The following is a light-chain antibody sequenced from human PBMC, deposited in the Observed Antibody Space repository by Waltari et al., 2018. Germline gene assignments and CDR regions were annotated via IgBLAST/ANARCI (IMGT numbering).Light chain of an antibody. J-gene: IGKJ2*01. V-gene: IGKV1-5*01. Sequence: LSASVGDSVTITCRASQNIGTWVAWYQQKPGKAPKLLIFDGSTLESGVPSRFSGSASGTDFTLTINSLQPDDFASYFCQQYNSYLSSFGQGTKLEI. CDR3: QQYNSYLSS. CDR1: QNIGTW. CDR2: DGS.